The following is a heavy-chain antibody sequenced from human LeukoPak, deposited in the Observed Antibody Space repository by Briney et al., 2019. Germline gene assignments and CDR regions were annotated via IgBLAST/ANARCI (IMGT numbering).Heavy chain of an antibody. CDR1: GFSFSNHG. Sequence: PGGSLRLSCVASGFSFSNHGMHWVRQAPGKGLEWVSVIASDGGAKFYADSVKGRFTISRDNTKNSLFLQMNSLRAEDTAFYYCAKGKDTLNPYWYFDVWGRGTLVTVSS. CDR3: AKGKDTLNPYWYFDV. D-gene: IGHD2-15*01. J-gene: IGHJ2*01. V-gene: IGHV3-30*18. CDR2: IASDGGAK.